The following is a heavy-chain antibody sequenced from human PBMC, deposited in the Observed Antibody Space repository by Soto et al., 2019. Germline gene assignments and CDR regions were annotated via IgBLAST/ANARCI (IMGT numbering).Heavy chain of an antibody. J-gene: IGHJ5*02. CDR2: LSPTTGGT. D-gene: IGHD3-10*02. CDR3: ARPPGYVTDWFDP. V-gene: IGHV1-2*02. Sequence: SVKVSCKTSGNTLTSFYIHWVRQAPGQGLEWVGRLSPTTGGTNYAQHFQGRVTVTWDMSTFTAYMELSSLIYEDTAVYYCARPPGYVTDWFDPWGQGTLVTVSS. CDR1: GNTLTSFY.